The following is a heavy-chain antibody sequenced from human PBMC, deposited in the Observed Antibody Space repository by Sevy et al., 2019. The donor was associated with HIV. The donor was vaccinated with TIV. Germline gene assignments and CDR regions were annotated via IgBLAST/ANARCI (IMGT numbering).Heavy chain of an antibody. CDR3: ARGVSSGWTYFDY. Sequence: APVKVSCKASGYTFSSYYMHWVRQAPRQGLERMGIINPSGGSTSYAQKFQGRVTMTRDTSTSTDYMELSSLRSEDTAVYYCARGVSSGWTYFDYWGQGTLVTVSS. J-gene: IGHJ4*02. D-gene: IGHD6-19*01. V-gene: IGHV1-46*01. CDR1: GYTFSSYY. CDR2: INPSGGST.